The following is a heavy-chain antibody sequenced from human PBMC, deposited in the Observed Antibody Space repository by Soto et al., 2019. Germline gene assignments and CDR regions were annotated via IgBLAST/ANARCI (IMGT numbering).Heavy chain of an antibody. CDR3: ARVALGGRLLATIHFDH. CDR1: GYTFTSHG. CDR2: NKVDNGDT. J-gene: IGHJ4*02. V-gene: IGHV1-18*04. D-gene: IGHD5-12*01. Sequence: QVQLVQSGAEVKKPGASMKVSCKASGYTFTSHGISWVRQAPGQELEWMGWNKVDNGDTNYARKFQGRVPMTTDSSPSTAYPELRSLRSGYTAVYYRARVALGGRLLATIHFDHWGKGTLV.